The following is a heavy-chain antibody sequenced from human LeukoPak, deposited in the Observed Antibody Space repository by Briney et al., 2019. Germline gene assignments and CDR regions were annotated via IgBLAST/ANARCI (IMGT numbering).Heavy chain of an antibody. V-gene: IGHV3-48*01. Sequence: PGGSLRLSCAASGFTFSSYSMNWVRQAPGKGLEWGSYISSSSSTIYYADSVKGRFTIARDNAKNSLYLQMNGLRAEDTAVYYCARDGRFEFYYDFWSGYYDYWGQGTLVTVSS. CDR2: ISSSSSTI. CDR1: GFTFSSYS. CDR3: ARDGRFEFYYDFWSGYYDY. D-gene: IGHD3-3*01. J-gene: IGHJ4*02.